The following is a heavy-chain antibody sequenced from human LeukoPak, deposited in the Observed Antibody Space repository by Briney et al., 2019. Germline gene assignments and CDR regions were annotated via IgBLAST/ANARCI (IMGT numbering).Heavy chain of an antibody. V-gene: IGHV1-2*06. CDR3: AREVIVGATYFDY. D-gene: IGHD1-26*01. Sequence: ASVKASCKASGYTFTGYYMHWVRQAPGQGLEWMGRINPNSGGTNYAQKFQGRVTMTRDTSISTAYMELSRLRSNDTAVYYCAREVIVGATYFDYWGQGTLVTVSS. CDR2: INPNSGGT. J-gene: IGHJ4*02. CDR1: GYTFTGYY.